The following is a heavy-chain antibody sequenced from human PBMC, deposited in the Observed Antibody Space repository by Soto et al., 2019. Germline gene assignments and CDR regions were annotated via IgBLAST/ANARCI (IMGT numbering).Heavy chain of an antibody. CDR1: GGTFSSYA. CDR2: IIPIFGTA. D-gene: IGHD3-10*01. CDR3: ARDMGSYTFDY. Sequence: GASVKVSCKASGGTFSSYAISWVRQALGQGLEWMGGIIPIFGTANYAQKFQGRVTITADESTSTAYMELSSLRSEDTAVYYCARDMGSYTFDYWGQGTLVTVSS. V-gene: IGHV1-69*13. J-gene: IGHJ4*02.